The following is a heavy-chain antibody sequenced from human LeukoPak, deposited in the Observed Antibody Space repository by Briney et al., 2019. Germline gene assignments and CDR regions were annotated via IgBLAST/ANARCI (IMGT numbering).Heavy chain of an antibody. CDR3: ARGRGPIRDGSNY. D-gene: IGHD3-10*01. J-gene: IGHJ4*02. CDR2: MNPNSANT. CDR1: GYTFTGYY. Sequence: ASVKVSCKASGYTFTGYYMHWVRQAPGQGLEWMGWMNPNSANTGYAQKFQGRVTMTRNTSINTAYMELSSLKSDDTAVYYCARGRGPIRDGSNYWGQGTLVTVSS. V-gene: IGHV1-8*02.